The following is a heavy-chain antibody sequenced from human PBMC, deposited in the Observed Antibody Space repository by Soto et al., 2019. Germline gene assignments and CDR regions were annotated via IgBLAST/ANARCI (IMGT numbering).Heavy chain of an antibody. V-gene: IGHV5-51*01. CDR1: GYSFTSYW. CDR3: ARRHAYYYGSGSYSMGYYYYMDV. D-gene: IGHD3-10*01. J-gene: IGHJ6*03. CDR2: IYPGDSDT. Sequence: PGESLKISCKGSGYSFTSYWIGWVRQMPGKGLEWMGIIYPGDSDTRYSPSFQGQVTISADKSISTAYLQWSSLKASDTAMYYCARRHAYYYGSGSYSMGYYYYMDVWGKGTTVTVSS.